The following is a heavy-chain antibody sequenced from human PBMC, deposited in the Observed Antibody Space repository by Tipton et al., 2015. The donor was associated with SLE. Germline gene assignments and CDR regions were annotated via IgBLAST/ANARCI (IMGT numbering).Heavy chain of an antibody. J-gene: IGHJ3*02. V-gene: IGHV4-59*12. CDR2: IHHSGST. CDR3: AREAVDKDGAIDI. Sequence: LRLSCTVSGGSISSYYWSWIRQPPGKGLEWIGYIHHSGSTSYSPSLKSRATISLDTSKNQFSLRLTSVTAADTAVYYCAREAVDKDGAIDIWGQGTSVIVSS. D-gene: IGHD2-2*02. CDR1: GGSISSYY.